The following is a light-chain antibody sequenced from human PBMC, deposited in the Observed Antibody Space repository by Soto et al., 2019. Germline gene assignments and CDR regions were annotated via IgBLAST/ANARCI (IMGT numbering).Light chain of an antibody. J-gene: IGKJ4*01. CDR3: QQYSDSPLT. CDR1: QSVSSNY. CDR2: GAS. Sequence: EVVLTQSPGTLSLSRGERATLSCRASQSVSSNYLAWYQQKPGQAPRLLIYGASSRATGIPDRFSGSGSGTDFTLTISRLEPEDFAVYYCQQYSDSPLTFGGGTKVDIK. V-gene: IGKV3-20*01.